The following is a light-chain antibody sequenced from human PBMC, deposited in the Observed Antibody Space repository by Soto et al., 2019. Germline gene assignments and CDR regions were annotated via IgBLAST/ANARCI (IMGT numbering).Light chain of an antibody. CDR2: DAS. V-gene: IGKV3-11*01. CDR3: QQRTNWPLT. Sequence: EIVLTQSPATLSLSAGERATLSCRASQSVSSYLAWYQQEPGQAPRLLIYDASNRATGIQARFSGSGSGTDFTLTIRSLEPEDFAVYYCQQRTNWPLTFGGGTKVDIK. J-gene: IGKJ4*01. CDR1: QSVSSY.